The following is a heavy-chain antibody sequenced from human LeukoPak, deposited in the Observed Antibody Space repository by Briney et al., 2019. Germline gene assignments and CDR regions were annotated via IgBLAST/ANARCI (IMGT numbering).Heavy chain of an antibody. V-gene: IGHV1-2*02. CDR3: ARTREEWELFPWFDP. Sequence: GASVKVSCKASGYTFTGYYMHWVRQAPGQGLEWMGWINPNSGGTNYAQKFQGRVTMTRDTSISTAYMELSRLRSDDTAVYYCARTREEWELFPWFDPWGQGTLVTVSS. CDR2: INPNSGGT. D-gene: IGHD1-26*01. CDR1: GYTFTGYY. J-gene: IGHJ5*02.